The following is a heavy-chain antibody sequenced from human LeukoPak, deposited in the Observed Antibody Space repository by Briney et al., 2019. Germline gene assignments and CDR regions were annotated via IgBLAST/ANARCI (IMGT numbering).Heavy chain of an antibody. J-gene: IGHJ4*02. CDR1: GFTFNTHT. CDR3: VRQSEGLDY. CDR2: IEKNENNK. Sequence: SGGSLGLSCAASGFTFNTHTMHWVRQAPGKGLEWVAVIEKNENNKYYADSVRGRFTISRDNSKNTLYLQMSSLTAEDTAVYFCVRQSEGLDYWGQGTQVTVSS. V-gene: IGHV3-30-3*01. D-gene: IGHD5/OR15-5a*01.